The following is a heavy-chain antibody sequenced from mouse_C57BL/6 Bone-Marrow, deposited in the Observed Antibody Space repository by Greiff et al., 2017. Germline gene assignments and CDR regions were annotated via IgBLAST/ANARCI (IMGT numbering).Heavy chain of an antibody. V-gene: IGHV1-81*01. CDR2: IYPRSGNT. Sequence: VQLQQSGAELARPGASVKLSCKASGYTFTSYGISWVKQRTGQGLEWIGEIYPRSGNTYYNEKFKGKATLTADKSSSTAYMELRSLTSEDSAVYFCARSNWDGFYYFDYWGKGTTLTVSS. CDR1: GYTFTSYG. D-gene: IGHD4-1*01. CDR3: ARSNWDGFYYFDY. J-gene: IGHJ2*01.